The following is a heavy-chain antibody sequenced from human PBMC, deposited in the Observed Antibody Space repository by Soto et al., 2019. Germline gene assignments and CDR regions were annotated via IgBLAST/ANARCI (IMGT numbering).Heavy chain of an antibody. CDR3: ARGNYGGWFDP. CDR1: GFTFSDYW. Sequence: EVQLLESGGGLVQPGGSLRLFCAASGFTFSDYWMHWVRQAPGKGLVWVSRINSDGSSTNYADSVKGRFTISRDNAKNTLYLQMNSLRAEDTAVYYCARGNYGGWFDPWGQGTLVTVSS. D-gene: IGHD4-17*01. V-gene: IGHV3-74*02. J-gene: IGHJ5*02. CDR2: INSDGSST.